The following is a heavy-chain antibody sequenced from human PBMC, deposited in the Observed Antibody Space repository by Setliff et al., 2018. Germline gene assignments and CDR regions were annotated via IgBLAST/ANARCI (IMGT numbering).Heavy chain of an antibody. Sequence: SETLSLTCRVSGGSISSGNYYWGLIRQPPGKGLEWVATIYYSGSTYSNPSLKRRLTISVDAPDNQFSVKLSSVTAADTAVYYCARHKSNGSGSYPSLYMDVWGKGIMVTVSS. D-gene: IGHD3-10*01. CDR1: GGSISSGNYY. CDR2: IYYSGST. J-gene: IGHJ6*03. V-gene: IGHV4-39*01. CDR3: ARHKSNGSGSYPSLYMDV.